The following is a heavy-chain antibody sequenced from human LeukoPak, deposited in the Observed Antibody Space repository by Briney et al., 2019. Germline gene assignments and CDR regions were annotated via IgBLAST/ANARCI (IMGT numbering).Heavy chain of an antibody. V-gene: IGHV4-38-2*01. CDR1: GYSISSGYY. CDR2: IYHSGNS. Sequence: SETLSLTCAVSGYSISSGYYWGWVRQPPGKGLEWIGSIYHSGNSHYNPSLRSRVTISVDTSKNQFFLKVSSVTAADTAVYYCARRAGSGWPTFDYWGQGTLVTVSS. CDR3: ARRAGSGWPTFDY. J-gene: IGHJ4*02. D-gene: IGHD6-19*01.